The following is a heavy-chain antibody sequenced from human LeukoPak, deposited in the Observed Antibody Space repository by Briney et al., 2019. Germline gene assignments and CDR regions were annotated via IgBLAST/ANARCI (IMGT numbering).Heavy chain of an antibody. D-gene: IGHD2-2*01. Sequence: QPGRSLRLSCAASGFTFSSYGMHWVRQAPGKGLEWVAVIWYDGSNKYYADSVKGRFTISRDNSKNTLYLQMNSLRAEDTAVYYCASCGSTSCYRASEYYYGMDAWGQGTTVTVSS. CDR2: IWYDGSNK. CDR3: ASCGSTSCYRASEYYYGMDA. V-gene: IGHV3-33*01. CDR1: GFTFSSYG. J-gene: IGHJ6*02.